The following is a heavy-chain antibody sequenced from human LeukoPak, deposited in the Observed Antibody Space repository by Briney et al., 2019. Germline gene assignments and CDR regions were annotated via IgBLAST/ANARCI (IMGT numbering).Heavy chain of an antibody. CDR3: AKQLGYCSDGSCYFPY. V-gene: IGHV3-23*01. CDR2: ISNNGGYT. CDR1: GFTFSSYW. Sequence: GGSLRLSCAASGFTFSSYWMNWARQAPGKGLEWVSAISNNGGYTYYADSVQGRFTVSRDNSKSTLCLQMNSLRAEDTAVYYCAKQLGYCSDGSCYFPYWGQGTLVTVSS. D-gene: IGHD2-15*01. J-gene: IGHJ4*02.